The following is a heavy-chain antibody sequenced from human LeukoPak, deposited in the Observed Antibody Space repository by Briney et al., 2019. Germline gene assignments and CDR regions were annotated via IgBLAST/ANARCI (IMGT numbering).Heavy chain of an antibody. D-gene: IGHD5-24*01. J-gene: IGHJ3*02. CDR2: IIPIFGTA. CDR1: GGTFSSYA. CDR3: ARDSEMATIRDAFDI. Sequence: ASVTVSCKASGGTFSSYAISWVRQAPGQGLEWMGGIIPIFGTANYAQKFQGRVTITTDESTRTAYMELSSLRSEDTAVYYCARDSEMATIRDAFDIWGQGTMVTVSS. V-gene: IGHV1-69*05.